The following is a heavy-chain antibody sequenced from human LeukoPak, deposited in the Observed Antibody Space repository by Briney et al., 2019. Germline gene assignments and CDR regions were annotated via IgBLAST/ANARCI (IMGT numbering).Heavy chain of an antibody. Sequence: ASVKVSCKTSGYTFTAYYIHWLRQAPGQGLEWMGWMNPNSGGTKYAQTFQGRVTLTRDTSISTAYLAVSSLKYDDKGLYFWARQWSSSSGWYPVDEWGQGTLVTVSS. D-gene: IGHD6-19*01. J-gene: IGHJ4*02. CDR2: MNPNSGGT. CDR1: GYTFTAYY. CDR3: ARQWSSSSGWYPVDE. V-gene: IGHV1-2*02.